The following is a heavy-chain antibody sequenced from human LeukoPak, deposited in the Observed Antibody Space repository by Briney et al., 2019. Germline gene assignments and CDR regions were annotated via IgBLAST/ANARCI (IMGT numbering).Heavy chain of an antibody. J-gene: IGHJ6*02. CDR1: GFTFDDYA. CDR3: AKDIYYDTSGMDV. D-gene: IGHD3-22*01. Sequence: GGSLRLSCAASGFTFDDYAMHWARQAPGKGLEWVSLISWDGGSTYYADSVKGRFTISRDNSKNSLYLQMNSLRAEDTALYYCAKDIYYDTSGMDVWGQGTTVTVSS. V-gene: IGHV3-43D*03. CDR2: ISWDGGST.